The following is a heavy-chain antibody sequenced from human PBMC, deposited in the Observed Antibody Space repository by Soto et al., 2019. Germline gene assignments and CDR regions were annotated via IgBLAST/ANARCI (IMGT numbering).Heavy chain of an antibody. CDR3: AATGYTYGYHFDH. D-gene: IGHD5-18*01. Sequence: GEPLNISCKGSVYTFTSYWITWVRQMPGKGLEWMGRIDPSDSSTNYSPSFQGHVTISTDKSINTAHLQWSSLDVSDTAMYYCAATGYTYGYHFDHWGQGTQVTVSS. CDR1: VYTFTSYW. CDR2: IDPSDSST. V-gene: IGHV5-10-1*01. J-gene: IGHJ4*02.